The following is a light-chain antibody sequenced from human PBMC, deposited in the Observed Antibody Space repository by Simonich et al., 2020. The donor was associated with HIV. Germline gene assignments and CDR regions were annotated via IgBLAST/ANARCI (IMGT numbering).Light chain of an antibody. CDR2: VGTGGIVG. Sequence: QPVLTQPPSASASLGASATLTCTLNSGYSNYKVDWIQQRPGKGPRFEMRVGTGGIVGSKGDGIPDRFSVLGSGLNRYLTIKNIQEEDESDYHCGADHGSGNNFVWVFGGGTKLTVL. J-gene: IGLJ3*02. CDR1: SGYSNYK. V-gene: IGLV9-49*01. CDR3: GADHGSGNNFVWV.